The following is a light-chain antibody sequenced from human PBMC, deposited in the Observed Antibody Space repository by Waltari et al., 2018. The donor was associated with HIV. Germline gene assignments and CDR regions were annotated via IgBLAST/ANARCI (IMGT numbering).Light chain of an antibody. CDR2: QDN. J-gene: IGLJ3*02. CDR1: KLGHKS. CDR3: QAWDSTSYVV. Sequence: SYELTQPPSVSVSPGQTAIITCSGDKLGHKSVSWYQQRPGQSPLLVIYQDNKRPAGLPEPFSGSNSGNTATLTIRGTQAMDEADYYCQAWDSTSYVVFGGGTKLTVL. V-gene: IGLV3-1*01.